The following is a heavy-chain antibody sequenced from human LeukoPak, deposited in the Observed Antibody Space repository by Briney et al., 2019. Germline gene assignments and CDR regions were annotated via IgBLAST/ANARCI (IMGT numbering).Heavy chain of an antibody. CDR1: GGTFSSYA. J-gene: IGHJ3*02. V-gene: IGHV1-69*05. CDR3: ASNTLGSSSPRDAFDI. Sequence: ASVKVSCKASGGTFSSYAISWVRQAPGQGLEWMGGIIPIFGTANYAQKFQGRDTITTDESTSTAYMELSRLRSDDTAVYYCASNTLGSSSPRDAFDIWGQGTMVTVSS. D-gene: IGHD6-6*01. CDR2: IIPIFGTA.